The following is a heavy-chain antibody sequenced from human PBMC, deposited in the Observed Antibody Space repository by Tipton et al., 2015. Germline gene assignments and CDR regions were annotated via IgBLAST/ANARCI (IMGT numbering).Heavy chain of an antibody. CDR2: ISHDGTNK. CDR3: AKGFVPHDIRPSLDV. J-gene: IGHJ6*02. V-gene: IGHV3-30*18. D-gene: IGHD2-2*01. CDR1: GFTFNSYG. Sequence: SLRLSCAASGFTFNSYGMHWVRQAPGKGLEWVAVISHDGTNKYYADSVKGRFTISRDNSKNALYLQMNSLRPGDTAVYYCAKGFVPHDIRPSLDVWGQGTTVIVSS.